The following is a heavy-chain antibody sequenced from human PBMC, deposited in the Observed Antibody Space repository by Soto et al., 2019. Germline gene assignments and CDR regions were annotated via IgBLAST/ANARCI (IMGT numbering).Heavy chain of an antibody. CDR1: RFTFSDYS. Sequence: QVQLVESGGGLVKPGGSLRLSCAASRFTFSDYSMSWIRQAPGRGPEWVSYISTSGSTIFYADSVKGRFTISRDNTMSSLYLQMNSLRVEDAAKYYCAKEGPRKGTYLFDYWGQGTLVTVSS. J-gene: IGHJ4*02. CDR2: ISTSGSTI. CDR3: AKEGPRKGTYLFDY. D-gene: IGHD3-10*01. V-gene: IGHV3-11*01.